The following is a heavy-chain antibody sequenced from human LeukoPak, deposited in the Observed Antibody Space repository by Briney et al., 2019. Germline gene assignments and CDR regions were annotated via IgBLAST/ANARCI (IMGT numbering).Heavy chain of an antibody. D-gene: IGHD3-22*01. CDR1: GYAFSNYG. Sequence: ASVKVSCKTSGYAFSNYGITWVRQAPGQGLEWMGWISAYNGYTNYTEKLQGRVTMTIDTSTSTAYMELRSLRSDDTAVYYCARLGLARVYYYDSSGSDFWGQGTMVTVSS. V-gene: IGHV1-18*01. CDR2: ISAYNGYT. CDR3: ARLGLARVYYYDSSGSDF. J-gene: IGHJ3*01.